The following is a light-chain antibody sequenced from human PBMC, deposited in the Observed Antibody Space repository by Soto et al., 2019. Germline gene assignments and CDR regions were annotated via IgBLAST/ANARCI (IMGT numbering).Light chain of an antibody. CDR2: EVS. CDR3: SSYTSSSSLHV. V-gene: IGLV2-14*01. J-gene: IGLJ1*01. Sequence: SIGSPPASVRGSPGQATTISCTGTISDVGGYSYVSWCQQHPCKAPKLMIYEVSNRPSGVSNRFSGSKSGNTAPLTISGLQAEDEADYYCSSYTSSSSLHVFGTGTKVTV. CDR1: ISDVGGYSY.